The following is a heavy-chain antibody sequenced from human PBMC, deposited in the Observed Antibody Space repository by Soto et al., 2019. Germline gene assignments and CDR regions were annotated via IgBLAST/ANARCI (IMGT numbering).Heavy chain of an antibody. J-gene: IGHJ5*02. CDR2: ISSSSSYT. Sequence: GRSLSLSCAASGFTFSDYEMSWIRQAPGEGLEWGSYISSSSSYTNYADSVKGRFTISRDNAKSSLYLQMNSLRAEDTAVYYCARYGGYSYGRNWLDPWGQGTMVTISA. CDR3: ARYGGYSYGRNWLDP. D-gene: IGHD5-18*01. V-gene: IGHV3-11*06. CDR1: GFTFSDYE.